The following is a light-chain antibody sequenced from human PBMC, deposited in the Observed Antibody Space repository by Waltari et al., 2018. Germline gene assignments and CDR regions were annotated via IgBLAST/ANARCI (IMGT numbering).Light chain of an antibody. CDR1: SGSLSTTSY. CDR2: KAN. CDR3: ALYMGSGIWV. J-gene: IGLJ3*02. V-gene: IGLV8-61*01. Sequence: QTVVTQEPSLSVSPGGTVTLTCALSSGSLSTTSYATWSQQTPGQAPRTLVYKANAPSSGVPDRFSGSILGNTAALTITGAQADDESDYYCALYMGSGIWVFGGGTRLTVL.